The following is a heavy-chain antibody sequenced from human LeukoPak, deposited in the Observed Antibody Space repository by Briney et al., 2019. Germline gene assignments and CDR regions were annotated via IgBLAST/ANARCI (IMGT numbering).Heavy chain of an antibody. Sequence: SETLSLTCAVHGGSFSGYYWSWIRQPPGKGLEWIGEINHSGSTNYNPSLKSRVTISVDTSKNQFSLKLSSVTAADTAVYYCARFYNWFDPWGQGTLVTVSS. V-gene: IGHV4-34*01. J-gene: IGHJ5*02. CDR2: INHSGST. CDR3: ARFYNWFDP. CDR1: GGSFSGYY.